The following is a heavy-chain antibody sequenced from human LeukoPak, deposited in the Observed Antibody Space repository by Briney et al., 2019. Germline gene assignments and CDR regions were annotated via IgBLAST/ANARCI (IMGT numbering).Heavy chain of an antibody. CDR1: GGSFSGYY. CDR2: INHSGST. Sequence: SETLSLTCAVYGGSFSGYYWSWIRQPPGKGLEWIGEINHSGSTNYNPSLKSRVTISVDTSKNQFSLKLSSVTAADTAVYCCARRTVTPGHYFDYWGQGTLVTVSS. D-gene: IGHD4-17*01. J-gene: IGHJ4*02. CDR3: ARRTVTPGHYFDY. V-gene: IGHV4-34*01.